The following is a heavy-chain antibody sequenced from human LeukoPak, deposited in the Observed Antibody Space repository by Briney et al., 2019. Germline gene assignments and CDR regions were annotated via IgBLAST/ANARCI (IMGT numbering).Heavy chain of an antibody. CDR2: IYPGDSDT. V-gene: IGHV5-51*01. CDR3: ARWYPTPTYYFDY. Sequence: GESLKISCKGSGYSFTFYWIGWVRQMPGKGLEWMGIIYPGDSDTRYSPSFQGQVTISADKSISTAYLQWSSLKASDTAMYYCARWYPTPTYYFDYWGQGTLVTVSS. J-gene: IGHJ4*02. D-gene: IGHD2-15*01. CDR1: GYSFTFYW.